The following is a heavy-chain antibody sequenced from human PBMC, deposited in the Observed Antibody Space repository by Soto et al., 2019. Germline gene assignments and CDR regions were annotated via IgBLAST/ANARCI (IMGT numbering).Heavy chain of an antibody. CDR1: GFTFSSYA. CDR3: ARDLERYDFWSGYYY. CDR2: ISYDGSKK. J-gene: IGHJ4*02. Sequence: QVQLVESGGGVVQPGRSLRLSCAASGFTFSSYAMHWVRQAPGKVLEWVAVISYDGSKKYYADSVKGRFTISRDNSKNTLYLQMNSLRAEDTAVYYCARDLERYDFWSGYYYWGQGTLVTVSS. D-gene: IGHD3-3*01. V-gene: IGHV3-30-3*01.